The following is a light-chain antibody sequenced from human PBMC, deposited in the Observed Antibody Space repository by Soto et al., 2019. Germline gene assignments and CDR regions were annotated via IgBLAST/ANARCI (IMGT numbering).Light chain of an antibody. CDR1: SSNIGGNY. CDR3: AAWDDSLRGAV. Sequence: QLVLTQPPSASGTPGQRVTISCSGSSSNIGGNYVYWYQQLPGTAPKLLIYRNNQRPSGVPDRFSGSKSGASASLAISGLRSEDEADYYCAAWDDSLRGAVFGGGTQLTVL. V-gene: IGLV1-47*01. CDR2: RNN. J-gene: IGLJ7*01.